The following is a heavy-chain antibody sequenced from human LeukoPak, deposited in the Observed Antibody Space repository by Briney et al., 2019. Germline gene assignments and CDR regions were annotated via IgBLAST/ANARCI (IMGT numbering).Heavy chain of an antibody. Sequence: SETLSLTCTVSGGSISSGDYYWSWIRQPPGKGLEWIGYIYYSGSTYYNPSLKSRVTISVDTSKNQFSLKLSSVTAADTAVYYCARDSLIAAGGYWGQGTLVTVSS. CDR3: ARDSLIAAGGY. CDR1: GGSISSGDYY. V-gene: IGHV4-30-4*08. J-gene: IGHJ4*02. D-gene: IGHD6-13*01. CDR2: IYYSGST.